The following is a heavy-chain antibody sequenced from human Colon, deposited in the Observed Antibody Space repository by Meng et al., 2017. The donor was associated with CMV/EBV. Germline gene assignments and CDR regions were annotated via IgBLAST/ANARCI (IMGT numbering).Heavy chain of an antibody. CDR3: ARHGGSGTYYNFFDY. V-gene: IGHV5-51*01. Sequence: GESLKISCQGSGYSFTTYWIGWVRQMPGKGLEWMGVIYPGDSDTRYSPSFQGQVTFSADKSISTAYLQWHSLKASDTAMYYCARHGGSGTYYNFFDYWGQGTLVTVSS. D-gene: IGHD3-10*01. CDR2: IYPGDSDT. CDR1: GYSFTTYW. J-gene: IGHJ4*02.